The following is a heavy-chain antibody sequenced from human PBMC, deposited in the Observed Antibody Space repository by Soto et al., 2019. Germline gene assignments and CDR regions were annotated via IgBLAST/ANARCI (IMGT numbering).Heavy chain of an antibody. V-gene: IGHV3-30-3*01. CDR1: GFTFSSYA. D-gene: IGHD5-12*01. Sequence: QVQLVESGGGVVQPGRSLRLSCAASGFTFSSYAMHWVRQAPGKGLEWVAVISYDGSNKYYAYSVKGRFTISRDNSKNTLYLQMNSLRAEDTAVYYCARVAVEMATIHVFDYWGQGTLVTVSS. J-gene: IGHJ4*02. CDR3: ARVAVEMATIHVFDY. CDR2: ISYDGSNK.